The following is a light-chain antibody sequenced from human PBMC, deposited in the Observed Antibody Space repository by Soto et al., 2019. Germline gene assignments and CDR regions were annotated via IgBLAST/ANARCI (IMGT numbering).Light chain of an antibody. J-gene: IGKJ1*01. CDR3: QQYNNWWT. V-gene: IGKV3-11*01. Sequence: EIVLTQSPATLSLSLGERATLSCRASQSIVSYLAWYQHKLGQPPRLLIYDASNRATGIPVRFSGSGSGTEFTLTISSLQSEDFAVYYCQQYNNWWTFGQGTKVDIK. CDR2: DAS. CDR1: QSIVSY.